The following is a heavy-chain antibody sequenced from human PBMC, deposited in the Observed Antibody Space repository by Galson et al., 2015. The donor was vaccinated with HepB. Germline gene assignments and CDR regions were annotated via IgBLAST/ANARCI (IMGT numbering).Heavy chain of an antibody. CDR3: ARAQIQYSSGWYGFDY. J-gene: IGHJ4*02. D-gene: IGHD6-19*01. Sequence: SLRLSCAASGFIFSTYSMNWVRQAPGKGLEWFSSISSSSYIYYADSVKGRFTISRDNAKNSLYLRMNSLRAEDTAVYYCARAQIQYSSGWYGFDYWGQGTLVTVSS. V-gene: IGHV3-21*01. CDR2: ISSSSYI. CDR1: GFIFSTYS.